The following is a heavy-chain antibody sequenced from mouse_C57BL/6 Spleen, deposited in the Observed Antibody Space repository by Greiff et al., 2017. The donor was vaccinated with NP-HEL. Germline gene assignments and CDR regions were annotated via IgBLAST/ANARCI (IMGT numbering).Heavy chain of an antibody. J-gene: IGHJ2*01. CDR1: GYTFTSYT. Sequence: QVQLKQSGAELARPGASVKMSCKASGYTFTSYTMHWVKQRPGQGLEWIGYINPSSGYTKYNQKFKDKATLTVDKSSSTAYMQLSSLTSEDSAVYYCARLNWDVIDYWGQGTTLTVSS. CDR2: INPSSGYT. CDR3: ARLNWDVIDY. V-gene: IGHV1-4*01. D-gene: IGHD4-1*01.